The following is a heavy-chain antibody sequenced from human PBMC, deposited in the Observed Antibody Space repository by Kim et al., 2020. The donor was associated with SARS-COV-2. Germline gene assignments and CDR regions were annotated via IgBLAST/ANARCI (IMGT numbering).Heavy chain of an antibody. D-gene: IGHD1-26*01. V-gene: IGHV4-4*02. Sequence: YNPSLKSRVTISVDKSKNQFSLKLSSVTAADTAVYYCARAGGGATGAFDIWGQGTMVTVSS. J-gene: IGHJ3*02. CDR3: ARAGGGATGAFDI.